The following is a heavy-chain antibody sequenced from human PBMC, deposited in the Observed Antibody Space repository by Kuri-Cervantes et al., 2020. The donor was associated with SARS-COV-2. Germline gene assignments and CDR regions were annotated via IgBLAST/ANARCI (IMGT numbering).Heavy chain of an antibody. CDR1: GGSFSGCY. CDR3: ARCRRIAAASRWFDP. D-gene: IGHD6-13*01. V-gene: IGHV4-34*01. CDR2: INHSGST. Sequence: SQTLSLTCAVYGGSFSGCYWSWIRQPPGKGLEWIGEINHSGSTNYNPSLKSRVTILVDTSKNQFSLKLSSVTAADTAVYYCARCRRIAAASRWFDPWGQGTLVTVSS. J-gene: IGHJ5*02.